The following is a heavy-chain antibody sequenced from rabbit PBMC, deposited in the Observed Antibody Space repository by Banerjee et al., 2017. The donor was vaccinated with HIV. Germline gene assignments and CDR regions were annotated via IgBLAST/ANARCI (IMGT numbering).Heavy chain of an antibody. CDR1: GFTISSSYW. CDR2: IYAGSSGNT. Sequence: QEQLEESGGGLVTPGGTLTLTCTASGFTISSSYWICWVRQAPGKGLEWIACIYAGSSGNTYYASWAKGRFTISKTSSTTVALQMTSLTDADTATYFCARSLGAYGYDDLWGQGTLVTVS. V-gene: IGHV1S45*01. D-gene: IGHD6-1*01. J-gene: IGHJ3*01. CDR3: ARSLGAYGYDDL.